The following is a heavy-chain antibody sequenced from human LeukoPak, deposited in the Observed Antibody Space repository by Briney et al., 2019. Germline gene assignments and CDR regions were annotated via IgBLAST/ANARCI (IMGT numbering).Heavy chain of an antibody. D-gene: IGHD6-13*01. CDR1: GFTFSSSA. Sequence: PGGSLRLSCAASGFTFSSSAMNWVRQVPGKGLEWVSASGTAGDTYYADSVKGRFTISRDDSKNTLYLQMTSRRAEDTAVYYCAKKTPGTYPFDYWGQGTLVTVSP. V-gene: IGHV3-23*01. J-gene: IGHJ4*02. CDR3: AKKTPGTYPFDY. CDR2: SGTAGDT.